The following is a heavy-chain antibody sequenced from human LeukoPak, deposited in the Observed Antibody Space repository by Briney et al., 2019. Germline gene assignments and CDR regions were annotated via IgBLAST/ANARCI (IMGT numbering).Heavy chain of an antibody. CDR1: GFTFSSHA. CDR3: ARDPSAAAGTKIVDY. D-gene: IGHD6-13*01. Sequence: PGGSLRLSCAASGFTFSSHAMHWVRQAPGKGLEWVAVISYDGSNKYYADSVKGRFTISRDNAKNSLYLQMNSLRAEDTAVYYCARDPSAAAGTKIVDYWGQGTLVTVSS. J-gene: IGHJ4*02. CDR2: ISYDGSNK. V-gene: IGHV3-30*04.